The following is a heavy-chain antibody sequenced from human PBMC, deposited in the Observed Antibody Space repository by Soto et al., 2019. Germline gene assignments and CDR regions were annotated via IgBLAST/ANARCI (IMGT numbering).Heavy chain of an antibody. D-gene: IGHD6-13*01. CDR2: ISSNGGST. Sequence: EVQLVESGGGLVQPGGSLRLSCSASGFTFSSYAMHWVRQAPGKGLEYVSAISSNGGSTYYADSVKGRFTISRDNSKNTLYLQMSSLRAEDTAVYYCVKDFDDDSSSWYNWFDPWGQGTLVTVSS. CDR3: VKDFDDDSSSWYNWFDP. CDR1: GFTFSSYA. V-gene: IGHV3-64D*08. J-gene: IGHJ5*02.